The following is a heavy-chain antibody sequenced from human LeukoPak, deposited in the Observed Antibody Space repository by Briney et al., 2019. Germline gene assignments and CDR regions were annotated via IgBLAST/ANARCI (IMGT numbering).Heavy chain of an antibody. D-gene: IGHD4-17*01. CDR1: GFTFSSYG. Sequence: GGSLRLSCAASGFTFSSYGMYWVRQAPGKGLDWVSYISFSGSNVHYADSVKGRFTISRDNSKSTLFLQMNSLRPEDTAVYYCAKPTAGSPTAAGLDYWGQGTLVTVSS. CDR3: AKPTAGSPTAAGLDY. CDR2: ISFSGSNV. J-gene: IGHJ4*02. V-gene: IGHV3-30*02.